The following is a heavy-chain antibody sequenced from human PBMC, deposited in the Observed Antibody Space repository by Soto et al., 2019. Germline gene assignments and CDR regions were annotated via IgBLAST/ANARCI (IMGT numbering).Heavy chain of an antibody. CDR2: NVPIFGA. CDR3: ARGGSDYEGSGYYQGHV. Sequence: QVQLVQSGAEVKKPGSSVKVSCKSSGGTFSNYGFSWVRQAPGQGLECMGVNVPIFGAEHPQKFQGRVTITADESTNTVFMELRGLRSEDTAVYYCARGGSDYEGSGYYQGHVWGQGTTVTVSS. CDR1: GGTFSNYG. V-gene: IGHV1-69*12. J-gene: IGHJ6*02. D-gene: IGHD3-22*01.